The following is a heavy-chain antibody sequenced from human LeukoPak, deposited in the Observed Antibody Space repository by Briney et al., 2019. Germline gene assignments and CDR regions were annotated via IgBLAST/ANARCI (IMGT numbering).Heavy chain of an antibody. J-gene: IGHJ4*02. CDR3: ARATIVGANRFFDY. Sequence: SETLSLTCAVYGGSFSGYYWSWIRQPPGKGLEWIGEINHSGSTNYNPSLKSRVIISVDTSKNQFSLNLSPVIAADTAVYYCARATIVGANRFFDYWGQGTLVTVSS. CDR2: INHSGST. D-gene: IGHD1-26*01. CDR1: GGSFSGYY. V-gene: IGHV4-34*01.